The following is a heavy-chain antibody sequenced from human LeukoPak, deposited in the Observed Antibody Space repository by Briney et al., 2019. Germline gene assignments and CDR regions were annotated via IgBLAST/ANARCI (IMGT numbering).Heavy chain of an antibody. D-gene: IGHD2-2*01. CDR2: IYYSGST. Sequence: SETLSLTCTVSGGSISSYYWSWLRQPPGKGLEWIGYIYYSGSTNYNPSLKSRVTISVDTSKNQFSLKLSSVTAADTAVYYCARVLVPAATIDGRYYYYGMDVWGQGTTVTVSS. J-gene: IGHJ6*02. CDR1: GGSISSYY. CDR3: ARVLVPAATIDGRYYYYGMDV. V-gene: IGHV4-59*01.